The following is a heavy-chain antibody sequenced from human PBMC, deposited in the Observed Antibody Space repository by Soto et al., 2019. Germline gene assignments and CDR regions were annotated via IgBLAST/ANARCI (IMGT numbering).Heavy chain of an antibody. CDR3: VIGREWGFDCFHFEF. Sequence: PGGSLRLSCVTSGFTFHEYEMNWIRQAPGKGLEWVAYITGRSRTIHYADSVKGRFTISRDNAKKALYLQMDRLRPEDTSLYYCVIGREWGFDCFHFEFWGRGTQVTVSS. CDR2: ITGRSRTI. J-gene: IGHJ4*02. CDR1: GFTFHEYE. D-gene: IGHD2-21*02. V-gene: IGHV3-11*04.